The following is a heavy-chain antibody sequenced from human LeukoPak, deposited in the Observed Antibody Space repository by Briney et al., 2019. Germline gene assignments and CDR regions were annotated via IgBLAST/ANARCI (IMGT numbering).Heavy chain of an antibody. CDR2: ISAYNGNT. Sequence: GASVKVSCKASGYTFTSYGISWVRQAPGQGLEWMGWISAYNGNTNYAQKLQGRVTMTTDTSTSTAYMELRSLRSDDTAVYYCARDVEETYYYDSSGSPYGYYFDYWGQGTLVTVSS. D-gene: IGHD3-22*01. J-gene: IGHJ4*02. V-gene: IGHV1-18*01. CDR1: GYTFTSYG. CDR3: ARDVEETYYYDSSGSPYGYYFDY.